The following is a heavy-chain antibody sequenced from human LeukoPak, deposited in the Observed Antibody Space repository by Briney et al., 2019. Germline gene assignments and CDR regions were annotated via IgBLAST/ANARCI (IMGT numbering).Heavy chain of an antibody. Sequence: PGRSLRLSCAASGFTFSSYGMHWVRQAPGKGLEWVAVIWYDGSNKYYADSVKGRFTISRDNSKNTLYLQMNSLRAEDTAVYYCARSKPIAAAAYFDYWGQGTLVTVSS. J-gene: IGHJ4*02. V-gene: IGHV3-33*01. D-gene: IGHD6-13*01. CDR1: GFTFSSYG. CDR2: IWYDGSNK. CDR3: ARSKPIAAAAYFDY.